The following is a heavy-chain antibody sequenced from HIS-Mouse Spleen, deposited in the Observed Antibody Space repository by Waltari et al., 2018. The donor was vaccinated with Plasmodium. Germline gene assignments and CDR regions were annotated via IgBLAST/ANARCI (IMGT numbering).Heavy chain of an antibody. J-gene: IGHJ4*02. D-gene: IGHD3-3*01. CDR2: ISSSSSTI. V-gene: IGHV3-48*02. Sequence: MNWVRQAPGKGLEWVSYISSSSSTIYYADSVKGRFTISRDNAKNSLYLQMNSLRDEDTAVYYCARVVTIFGVVIDYWGQGTLVTVSS. CDR3: ARVVTIFGVVIDY.